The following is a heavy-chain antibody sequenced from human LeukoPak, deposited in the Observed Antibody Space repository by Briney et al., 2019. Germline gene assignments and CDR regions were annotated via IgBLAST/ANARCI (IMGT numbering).Heavy chain of an antibody. V-gene: IGHV1-46*01. Sequence: ASVKVSCKASGYTFRNYYMQWVRQAPGQGLEWMGVINPSGGSTTYAQKFQGRVTLTSDTSTSTVYMELSSLRSEDTAIYYCARGFYGDYYYAMDVWGQGTTVTVSS. CDR2: INPSGGST. J-gene: IGHJ6*02. CDR1: GYTFRNYY. CDR3: ARGFYGDYYYAMDV. D-gene: IGHD4-17*01.